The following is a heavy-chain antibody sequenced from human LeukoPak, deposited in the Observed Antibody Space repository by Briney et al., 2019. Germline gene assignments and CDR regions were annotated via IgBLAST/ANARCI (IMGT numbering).Heavy chain of an antibody. D-gene: IGHD4-11*01. J-gene: IGHJ3*02. CDR3: AGEWGAVTTNRLSAFDI. CDR2: INPNSGGT. Sequence: ASVKVSCKASGYTFTGYYMHWVRQAPGQGLEWMGWINPNSGGTNYAQKFQGRVTMTRDTSISTAYMELSRLRSDDTAVYYCAGEWGAVTTNRLSAFDIWGQGTMVTVSS. CDR1: GYTFTGYY. V-gene: IGHV1-2*02.